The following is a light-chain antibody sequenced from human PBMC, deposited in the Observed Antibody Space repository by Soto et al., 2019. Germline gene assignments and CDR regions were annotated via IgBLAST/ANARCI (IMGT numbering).Light chain of an antibody. CDR3: CSYAGSYTHYV. Sequence: ALTQPRSVSGSPGQSVTISCTGTSSDVGGYNYVSWYQQYPGKAPKVMIYAVTKRPSGVPDRISGSKSGNTASLTISGLQAEDEADYYCCSYAGSYTHYVFGTGTKVTVL. CDR1: SSDVGGYNY. V-gene: IGLV2-11*01. J-gene: IGLJ1*01. CDR2: AVT.